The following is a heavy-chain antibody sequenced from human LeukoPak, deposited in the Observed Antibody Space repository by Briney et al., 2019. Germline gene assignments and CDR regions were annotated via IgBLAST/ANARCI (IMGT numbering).Heavy chain of an antibody. CDR1: GGTFSSYA. CDR3: ARALGPHSSGWYGY. J-gene: IGHJ4*02. D-gene: IGHD6-19*01. Sequence: GASVKVSCKASGGTFSSYAISWVRQATGQGLEWMGGIIPIFGTANYAQKFQGRVTITADESTSTAYMELSSLRSEDTAVYYCARALGPHSSGWYGYWGQGTLVTVSS. CDR2: IIPIFGTA. V-gene: IGHV1-69*13.